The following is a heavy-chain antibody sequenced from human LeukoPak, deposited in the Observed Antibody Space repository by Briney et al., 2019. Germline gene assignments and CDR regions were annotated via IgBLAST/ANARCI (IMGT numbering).Heavy chain of an antibody. Sequence: ASVKVSCKASGYTFTVYYMHWVRQTPGQGLEWMGWINPNSGGTTYAQKFQGRVTMTRDTSISTAYMDLSSLISDDTAMYYCARVKASGSYFGYWGQGTLVTVSS. CDR2: INPNSGGT. CDR1: GYTFTVYY. J-gene: IGHJ4*02. V-gene: IGHV1-2*02. D-gene: IGHD1-26*01. CDR3: ARVKASGSYFGY.